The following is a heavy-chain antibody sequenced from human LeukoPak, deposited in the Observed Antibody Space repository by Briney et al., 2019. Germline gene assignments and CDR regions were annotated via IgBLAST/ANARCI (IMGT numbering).Heavy chain of an antibody. D-gene: IGHD2-15*01. CDR3: ARGVGGYCSGGSCYSGPNWFDP. J-gene: IGHJ5*02. CDR1: SGSISTSNYY. CDR2: IFYSGST. V-gene: IGHV4-39*02. Sequence: PSETLSLTCTVSSGSISTSNYYWGWVRQPPGKALEWIGNIFYSGSTYYSPSLKSRVTISLDTSKNHFSLKLSSVTAADTAVYYCARGVGGYCSGGSCYSGPNWFDPWGQGTLVTVSS.